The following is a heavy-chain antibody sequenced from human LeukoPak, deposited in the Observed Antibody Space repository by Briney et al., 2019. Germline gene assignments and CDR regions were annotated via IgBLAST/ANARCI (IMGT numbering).Heavy chain of an antibody. V-gene: IGHV4-59*01. CDR1: GASINDYY. Sequence: SETLSLTCTVSGASINDYYWTWIRQPPGKGLEWIGYVYHTGSSGYHPSLKSRVAMSLDTSKKQLSLKLSSVTAADTAVYFCTRVVNGGHFDYWGQGTLVTVSS. D-gene: IGHD2-8*01. J-gene: IGHJ4*02. CDR3: TRVVNGGHFDY. CDR2: VYHTGSS.